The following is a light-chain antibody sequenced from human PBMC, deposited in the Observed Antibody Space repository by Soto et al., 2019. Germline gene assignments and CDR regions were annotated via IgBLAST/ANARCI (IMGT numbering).Light chain of an antibody. CDR3: CSYAGSSTFVV. Sequence: QPVSVSGSPGQSITISCTGTSSDVGSYNLVSWYQQHPGKAPKLMIYEGSERPSGVSNRFSGSKSGNTASLTISGLQAEDEADYYCCSYAGSSTFVVFGGGTKLTVL. CDR1: SSDVGSYNL. CDR2: EGS. V-gene: IGLV2-23*03. J-gene: IGLJ2*01.